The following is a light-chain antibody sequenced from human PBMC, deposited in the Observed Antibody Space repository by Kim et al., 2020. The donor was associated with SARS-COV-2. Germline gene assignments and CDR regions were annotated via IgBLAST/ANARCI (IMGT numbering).Light chain of an antibody. J-gene: IGKJ3*01. CDR3: QQASSLPFT. Sequence: DIQMTQSPSSVSASVGDRVTITCRASQVITNWVVWYQQEPGKAPKVVTYPPTSLQGGVPSRFHASGSGTDFTLTITNLQPADFATYYCQQASSLPFTFGPGTKVDIK. CDR2: PPT. CDR1: QVITNW. V-gene: IGKV1-12*02.